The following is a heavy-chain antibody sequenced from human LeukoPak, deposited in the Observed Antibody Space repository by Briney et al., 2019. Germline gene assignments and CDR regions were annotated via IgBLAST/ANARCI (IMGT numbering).Heavy chain of an antibody. J-gene: IGHJ3*02. CDR1: AFTFSSYG. CDR3: AKDWGSSDAFDI. V-gene: IGHV3-74*01. Sequence: GGSLRLSCAASAFTFSSYGMHWVRQAPGQGLVWVSRISSDGSSTSYADSVKGRFTISRDNAKNTLYLQMNSLRAEDTAVYYCAKDWGSSDAFDIWGQGTMVTVSS. CDR2: ISSDGSST. D-gene: IGHD6-6*01.